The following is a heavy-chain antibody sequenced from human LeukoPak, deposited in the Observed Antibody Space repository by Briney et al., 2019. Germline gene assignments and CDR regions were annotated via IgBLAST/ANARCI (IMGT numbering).Heavy chain of an antibody. J-gene: IGHJ3*02. CDR3: ARARSGAFDI. Sequence: QSGGSLRLSCAASGFTFSSYDMHWLGQATGKDLDWVSAIGTAGDTYYPGSVKGRFTISRENAKNSLYLQMNSLRAGDTAVYYCARARSGAFDIWGQGTMVTVSS. D-gene: IGHD7-27*01. V-gene: IGHV3-13*01. CDR2: IGTAGDT. CDR1: GFTFSSYD.